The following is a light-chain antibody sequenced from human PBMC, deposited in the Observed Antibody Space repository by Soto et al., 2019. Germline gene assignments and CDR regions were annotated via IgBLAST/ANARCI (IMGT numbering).Light chain of an antibody. CDR2: GAS. Sequence: EIVMTQSPATLSVSPGERATLSCRASQSVSSDLAWYQQKPGQAPRLLIYGASTRATGIPARFSARGSGTDFTLTISSLEPEDFAVYYCQQRSNWPPWTFGQGTKVDI. CDR3: QQRSNWPPWT. V-gene: IGKV3-11*01. J-gene: IGKJ1*01. CDR1: QSVSSD.